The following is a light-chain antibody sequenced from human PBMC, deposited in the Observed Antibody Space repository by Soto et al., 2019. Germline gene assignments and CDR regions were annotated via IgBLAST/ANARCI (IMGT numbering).Light chain of an antibody. CDR2: AAS. J-gene: IGKJ2*01. Sequence: DLQMTQSPSSVSASVGDRVTITCRASQGISSWLDWYQQKPGKAPKLLIFAASSLQSGVPSRFSGSGFGAELPLTINSLQPEDFATYYWQQANRFPYTFGQGTKLEIK. V-gene: IGKV1-12*01. CDR3: QQANRFPYT. CDR1: QGISSW.